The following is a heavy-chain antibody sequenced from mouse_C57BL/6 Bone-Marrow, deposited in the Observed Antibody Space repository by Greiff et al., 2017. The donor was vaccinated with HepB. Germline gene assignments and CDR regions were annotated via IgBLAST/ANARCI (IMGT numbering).Heavy chain of an antibody. Sequence: EVKLVESGGGLVQPGGSLKLSCAASGFTFSDYYMYWVRQTPEKRLEWVAYISNGGGSTYYPDTVKGRFTISRDNAKNTLYLQMSRLKSEDTAMYYCARWGNDGYYYYFDYWGQGTTLTVSS. CDR2: ISNGGGST. CDR1: GFTFSDYY. V-gene: IGHV5-12*01. CDR3: ARWGNDGYYYYFDY. J-gene: IGHJ2*01. D-gene: IGHD2-3*01.